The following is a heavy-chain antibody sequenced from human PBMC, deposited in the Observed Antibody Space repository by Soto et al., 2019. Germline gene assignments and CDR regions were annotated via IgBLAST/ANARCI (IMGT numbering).Heavy chain of an antibody. J-gene: IGHJ4*02. CDR3: ATVIPYYYDSSGYYPFDY. Sequence: VASVKVSCKVSGYTLTELSMHWVRQAPGKGLEWMGGFDPEDGETIYAQKFQGRVTMTEDTSTDTAYMELSSLISEDTAVYYCATVIPYYYDSSGYYPFDYWGQGTLVTVSS. CDR2: FDPEDGET. CDR1: GYTLTELS. D-gene: IGHD3-22*01. V-gene: IGHV1-24*01.